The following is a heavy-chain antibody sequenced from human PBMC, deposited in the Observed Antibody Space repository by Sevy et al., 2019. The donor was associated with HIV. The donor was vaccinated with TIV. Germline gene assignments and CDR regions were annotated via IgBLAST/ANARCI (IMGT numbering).Heavy chain of an antibody. CDR1: GGSISTYY. CDR3: ARAPPVRSGDDSLNWFDP. J-gene: IGHJ5*02. Sequence: SETLSLTCTVSGGSISTYYWSWIRQPPGKGLEYIGYIYYTGSTNYNPSLKSRVTISVDTSKNQFSLNLRSVTAVDRAGYYCARAPPVRSGDDSLNWFDPWGQGTLVTVSS. CDR2: IYYTGST. D-gene: IGHD5-12*01. V-gene: IGHV4-59*01.